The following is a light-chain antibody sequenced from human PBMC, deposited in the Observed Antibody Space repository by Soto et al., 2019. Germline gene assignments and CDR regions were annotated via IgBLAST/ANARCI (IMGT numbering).Light chain of an antibody. CDR3: SAYTTSIALYV. Sequence: QSALTQPASVSGSPGQSITISCTESSSDVGEYKYVSWYQQHPGAAPRLLIYDVGNRPSGGSNRFSGSKSVSTASLTISGLQAEDEADYYCSAYTTSIALYVLGAGTKVTVL. CDR2: DVG. V-gene: IGLV2-14*03. J-gene: IGLJ1*01. CDR1: SSDVGEYKY.